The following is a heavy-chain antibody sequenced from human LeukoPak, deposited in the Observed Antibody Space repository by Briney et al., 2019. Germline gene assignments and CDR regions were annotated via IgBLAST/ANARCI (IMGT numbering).Heavy chain of an antibody. V-gene: IGHV4-4*07. CDR1: GGSISSYY. Sequence: SETLSLTCAVSGGSISSYYWSWIRQPAGKGLEWIGRFYSGSTNYNPSLKSRVTMSVDTSKNQFSLKLSSVTAADTAVYYCARDSRIMGAPGSFDYGGQGTLVTVSS. CDR3: ARDSRIMGAPGSFDY. D-gene: IGHD1-26*01. J-gene: IGHJ4*02. CDR2: FYSGST.